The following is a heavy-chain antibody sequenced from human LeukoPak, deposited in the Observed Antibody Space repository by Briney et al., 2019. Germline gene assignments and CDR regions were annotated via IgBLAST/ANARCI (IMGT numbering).Heavy chain of an antibody. CDR3: AKDRTGYFDY. D-gene: IGHD1-14*01. Sequence: PGGSLRLSCAASGFTFSSYGMHWVRQAPGKGLEWVAVISYDGSNKYYADSVKGRFTISRDNSKNTLYLQRNSLRAEDTAVYYCAKDRTGYFDYWGQGTLVTVSS. CDR1: GFTFSSYG. CDR2: ISYDGSNK. V-gene: IGHV3-30*18. J-gene: IGHJ4*02.